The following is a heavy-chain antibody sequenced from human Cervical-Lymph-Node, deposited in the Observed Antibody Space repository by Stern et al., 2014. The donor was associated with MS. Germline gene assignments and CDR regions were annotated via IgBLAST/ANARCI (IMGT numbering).Heavy chain of an antibody. CDR3: ARTVYDSSGYYSRWSHH. Sequence: QVQLVESGAEVKKPGASVKVSCKASGYTFTSYGMNWVRQAPGQGLEWMRWISAYNGNTNYAQKFQGRVTMTTDTSTSTAYMELRSLRSDDTAVYYCARTVYDSSGYYSRWSHHWGQGTLVTVSS. CDR1: GYTFTSYG. CDR2: ISAYNGNT. D-gene: IGHD3-22*01. V-gene: IGHV1-18*01. J-gene: IGHJ1*01.